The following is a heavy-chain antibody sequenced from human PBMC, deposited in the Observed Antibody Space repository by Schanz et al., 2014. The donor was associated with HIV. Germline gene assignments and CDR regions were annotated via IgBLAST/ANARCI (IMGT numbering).Heavy chain of an antibody. D-gene: IGHD2-8*01. CDR2: MSYDGRNE. V-gene: IGHV3-33*08. CDR1: GFTFSTYG. Sequence: QVQLVESGGGVVQPGRSLRLSCAASGFTFSTYGMHWVRQAPGKGLEWVAGMSYDGRNEHYVDSVKGRFTISRDNSKNTLNLQMNSLRGEDTAVYYCANSGYCTNGICYTRGDGMDVWGQGTTVTVSS. J-gene: IGHJ6*02. CDR3: ANSGYCTNGICYTRGDGMDV.